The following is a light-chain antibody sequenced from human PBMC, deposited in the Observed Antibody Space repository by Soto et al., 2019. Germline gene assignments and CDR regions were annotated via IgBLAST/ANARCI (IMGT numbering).Light chain of an antibody. CDR3: MQGTQWPYT. CDR2: KVS. Sequence: DVVMTQSPLSLPVALGQPASISCRSSQSLVYGDGNTYLNWFQQRPGQSPRRLIYKVSNRDSGVPDRFSGSGSATDFTLKISRVEAEDVGVYYCMQGTQWPYTFGQGTKLEIK. CDR1: QSLVYGDGNTY. J-gene: IGKJ2*01. V-gene: IGKV2-30*01.